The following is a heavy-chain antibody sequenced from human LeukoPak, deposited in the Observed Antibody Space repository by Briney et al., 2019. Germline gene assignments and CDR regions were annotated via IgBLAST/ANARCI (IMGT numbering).Heavy chain of an antibody. V-gene: IGHV3-7*01. CDR3: ARDDGGRSVDY. D-gene: IGHD3-16*01. Sequence: GGSLRLSCAASGFTFSNYWMTWVRQAPGKGLEWVANIKQDGGEKYYVDSVKGRFTISRDNAKNSLYLQMNSLRAEDTAVYYCARDDGGRSVDYWGQGTLVTVSS. CDR2: IKQDGGEK. CDR1: GFTFSNYW. J-gene: IGHJ4*02.